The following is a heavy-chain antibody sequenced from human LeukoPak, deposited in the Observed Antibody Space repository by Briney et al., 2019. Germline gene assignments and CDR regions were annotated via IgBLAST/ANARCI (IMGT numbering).Heavy chain of an antibody. CDR1: GFTFSSYA. Sequence: GGSLRLSCAASGFTFSSYAMSWVRQAPGKGLEWVSAISGSGGSTYYADSVKGRFTISRDNSKNTPYLQMNSLRAEDTAVYYRAKCPRLLWFGVYGMDVWGQGTTVTVSS. J-gene: IGHJ6*02. D-gene: IGHD3-10*01. V-gene: IGHV3-23*01. CDR2: ISGSGGST. CDR3: AKCPRLLWFGVYGMDV.